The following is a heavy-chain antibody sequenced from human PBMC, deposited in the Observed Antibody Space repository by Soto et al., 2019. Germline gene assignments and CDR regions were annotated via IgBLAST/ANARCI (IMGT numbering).Heavy chain of an antibody. CDR1: GGSISSSGSY. Sequence: VQLQESGPGLVKPSQTLSLTCTVSGGSISSSGSYWTWIRQHPGKGLEWIGYISYSGSTVYNPSLESRVTISVDTSKNQFSLNLSSVTAADTAVYYCARAAANIDYWGQGTLVTVSS. D-gene: IGHD2-2*01. CDR3: ARAAANIDY. CDR2: ISYSGST. V-gene: IGHV4-31*03. J-gene: IGHJ4*02.